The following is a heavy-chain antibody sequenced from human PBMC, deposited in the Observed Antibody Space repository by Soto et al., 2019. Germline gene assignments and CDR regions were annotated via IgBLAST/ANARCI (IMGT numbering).Heavy chain of an antibody. D-gene: IGHD1-26*01. V-gene: IGHV3-23*01. CDR3: AKDMRSYSGSYPTVDC. J-gene: IGHJ4*02. CDR1: GFTFSSYA. Sequence: GGSLRLSCAASGFTFSSYAMSWVRQAPGKGLEWVSAISGSGGSTYYADSVKGRFTISRDNSKNTLYLQMNSLRAEDTAVYYCAKDMRSYSGSYPTVDCWGQGTLVTVSS. CDR2: ISGSGGST.